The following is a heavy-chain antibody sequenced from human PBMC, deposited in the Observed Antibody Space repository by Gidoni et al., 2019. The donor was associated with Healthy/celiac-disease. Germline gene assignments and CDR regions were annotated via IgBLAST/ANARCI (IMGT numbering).Heavy chain of an antibody. J-gene: IGHJ4*02. CDR1: GLPFSDHY. D-gene: IGHD3-10*01. V-gene: IGHV3-11*01. CDR2: ISSSGSTI. Sequence: QVQLVESGGGLVKPGGSLRLSGAASGLPFSDHYMSWSRQAPGKGLEWVSYISSSGSTIYYADSVKDRFTISRDNAKNSLYLQMNSLRAEDTAVYYCAVDRMRGRITMVRGVNDYWGQGTLVTVSS. CDR3: AVDRMRGRITMVRGVNDY.